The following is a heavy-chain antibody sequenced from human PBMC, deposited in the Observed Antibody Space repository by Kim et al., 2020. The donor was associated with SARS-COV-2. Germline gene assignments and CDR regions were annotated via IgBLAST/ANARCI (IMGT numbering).Heavy chain of an antibody. V-gene: IGHV4-39*01. CDR1: GGSISSSSYY. J-gene: IGHJ4*02. CDR3: ARLGEGLGYSYGYGHY. D-gene: IGHD5-18*01. Sequence: SETLSLTCTVSGGSISSSSYYWGWIRQPPGKGLEWIGSIYYSGSTYYNPSLKSRVTISVDTSKNQFSLKLSSVTAADTAVYYCARLGEGLGYSYGYGHYWGQGTLVTVSS. CDR2: IYYSGST.